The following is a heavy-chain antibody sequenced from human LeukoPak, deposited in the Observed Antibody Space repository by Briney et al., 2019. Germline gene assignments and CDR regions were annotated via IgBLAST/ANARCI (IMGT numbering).Heavy chain of an antibody. CDR2: IYPGDSDT. CDR3: ARQDCSSTTCFRGMDV. CDR1: GYSITSYW. V-gene: IGHV5-51*01. Sequence: GESLKISCKGSGYSITSYWIGWVRQMPGKGLEWMGIIYPGDSDTRYGPSFQGQVTISADKSISIVYLQWSSLKASDTAMYYCARQDCSSTTCFRGMDVWGQGTTVTVSS. D-gene: IGHD2-2*01. J-gene: IGHJ6*02.